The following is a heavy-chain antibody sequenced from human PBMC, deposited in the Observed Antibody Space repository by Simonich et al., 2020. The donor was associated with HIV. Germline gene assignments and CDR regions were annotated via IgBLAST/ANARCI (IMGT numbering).Heavy chain of an antibody. V-gene: IGHV7-4-1*02. CDR1: GYTFTSYA. CDR2: INPNTGNP. D-gene: IGHD1-1*01. J-gene: IGHJ5*02. Sequence: QVQLVQSGSELKKPGASVKVSCKASGYTFTSYAMNWVRQAPGQGLEWMGWINPNTGNPTYAQGFTGRFVFSLDTSVSTAYLQISSLKAEDTSVYYCAREENWNQRQEGFYNWFDPWGQGTLVTVSS. CDR3: AREENWNQRQEGFYNWFDP.